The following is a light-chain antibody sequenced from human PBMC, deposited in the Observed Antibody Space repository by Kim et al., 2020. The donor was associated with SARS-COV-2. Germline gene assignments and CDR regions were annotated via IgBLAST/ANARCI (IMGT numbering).Light chain of an antibody. CDR3: QSIDGTSTYRV. CDR1: ALSKQY. CDR2: KDS. V-gene: IGLV3-25*03. J-gene: IGLJ3*02. Sequence: SYELTQAPSVSVSPGQTARITCSGDALSKQYVHWYQQKPGQAPLLVINKDSERPSGIPERFSGSSSGRTATLTITGVQAEDEADYYCQSIDGTSTYRVFGGGTQLTVL.